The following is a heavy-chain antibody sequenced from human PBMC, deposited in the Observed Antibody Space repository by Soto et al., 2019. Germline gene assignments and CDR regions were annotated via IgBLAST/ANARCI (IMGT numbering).Heavy chain of an antibody. CDR1: GYTLTELS. D-gene: IGHD3-22*01. J-gene: IGHJ4*02. Sequence: ASVKVSCKVSGYTLTELSMHWVRQAPGKGLEWMGGFDPEDGEIIYAQKFQGRVTMTEDTSTDTAYMELSSLRSEDTAVYYFATSSIIMIVVVTQGSFDYWGQGTLVTVSS. CDR2: FDPEDGEI. V-gene: IGHV1-24*01. CDR3: ATSSIIMIVVVTQGSFDY.